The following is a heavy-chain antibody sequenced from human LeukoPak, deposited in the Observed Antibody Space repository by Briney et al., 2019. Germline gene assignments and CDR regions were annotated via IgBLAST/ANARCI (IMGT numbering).Heavy chain of an antibody. D-gene: IGHD3-3*01. CDR2: ISSSSSYI. Sequence: GGSLRLSCAASGFTFSSYSMNWVRQAPGKGLEWVSSISSSSSYIYYADSVKGRFTISRDNAKNSLYLQMNSLRAGDTAVYYCASSRITIFGVVTDQDYWGQGTLVTVSS. CDR3: ASSRITIFGVVTDQDY. J-gene: IGHJ4*02. V-gene: IGHV3-21*01. CDR1: GFTFSSYS.